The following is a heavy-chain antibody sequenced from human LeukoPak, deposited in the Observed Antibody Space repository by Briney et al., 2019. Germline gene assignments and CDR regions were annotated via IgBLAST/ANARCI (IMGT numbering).Heavy chain of an antibody. J-gene: IGHJ4*02. CDR3: AREYCSSTSCLYDY. V-gene: IGHV3-48*01. Sequence: PGGSVRLSCAASGFTFSSYSMNWVRQAPGKGLEWVSYISSSNSTIYYADSVKGRFTISRDKAKNSLYLQMNSLRAEDTAVYYCAREYCSSTSCLYDYWGQGTLVTVSS. CDR1: GFTFSSYS. CDR2: ISSSNSTI. D-gene: IGHD2-2*01.